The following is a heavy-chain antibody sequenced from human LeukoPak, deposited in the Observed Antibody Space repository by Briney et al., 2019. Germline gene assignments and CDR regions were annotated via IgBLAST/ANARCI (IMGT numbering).Heavy chain of an antibody. J-gene: IGHJ5*02. CDR1: GFTFSSYG. V-gene: IGHV3-33*06. D-gene: IGHD3-10*01. CDR3: AKDLGFGYYYGSGFDP. Sequence: PGGSLRLSCAASGFTFSSYGMNWVRQAPGKGLEWVAVIWYDGSNKYYADSVKGRFTISRDNSKNTLYLQMNSLRAEDTAVYYCAKDLGFGYYYGSGFDPWGQGTLVTVSS. CDR2: IWYDGSNK.